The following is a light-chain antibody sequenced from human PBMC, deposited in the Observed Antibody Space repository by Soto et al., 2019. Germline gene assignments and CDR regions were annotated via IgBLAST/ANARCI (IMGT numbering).Light chain of an antibody. J-gene: IGLJ1*01. CDR2: GNS. CDR1: SSNIGAGYD. V-gene: IGLV1-40*01. CDR3: QSYDSSLSAV. Sequence: QSVLTQPPSVSGAPGQRVAFSCIGSSSNIGAGYDVHWYQQLPGTAPKLLIYGNSNRPSGVPDRFSGSKSGTSASLAITGLQAEDEADYYCQSYDSSLSAVFGTGTKVT.